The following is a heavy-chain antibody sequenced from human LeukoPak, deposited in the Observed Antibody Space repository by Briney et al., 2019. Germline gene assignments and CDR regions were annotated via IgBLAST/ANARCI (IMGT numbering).Heavy chain of an antibody. CDR2: ISINSGST. CDR3: ARDVGGTWGFDY. J-gene: IGHJ4*02. CDR1: GYIFTSHG. Sequence: ASVKVSCKASGYIFTSHGLSWARQAPGQGLEWMGWISINSGSTNYAQKFEDRISMTRDTSTNTAYMELRSLKSDDTAVYYCARDVGGTWGFDYWGPGTLVTVSS. D-gene: IGHD7-27*01. V-gene: IGHV1-18*01.